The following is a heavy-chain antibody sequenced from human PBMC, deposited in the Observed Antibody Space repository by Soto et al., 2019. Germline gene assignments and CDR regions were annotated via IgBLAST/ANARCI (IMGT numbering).Heavy chain of an antibody. CDR1: GYSFTSYW. V-gene: IGHV5-51*01. Sequence: GESLKISCKGSGYSFTSYWIGWVRQMPGKGLEWMGIIYPGDSDTRYSPSFQGQVTISADKSISTAYLQWSSLKASDTAMYYCARMYYYDSSGYYGSPVGYWGQGTLVTVPS. J-gene: IGHJ4*02. D-gene: IGHD3-22*01. CDR3: ARMYYYDSSGYYGSPVGY. CDR2: IYPGDSDT.